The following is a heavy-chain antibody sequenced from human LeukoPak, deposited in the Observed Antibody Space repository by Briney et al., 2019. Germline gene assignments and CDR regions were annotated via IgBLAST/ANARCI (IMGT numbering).Heavy chain of an antibody. V-gene: IGHV1-2*06. CDR2: INPNSGGA. CDR3: ARVIFGVVISY. D-gene: IGHD3-3*01. CDR1: GYTFTGYY. J-gene: IGHJ4*02. Sequence: ASVKVSCKASGYTFTGYYMHWVRQAPGQGLEWMGRINPNSGGATYAQKFQGRVTMTRDTSISTAYMELSRLGSDDTAVYYCARVIFGVVISYWGQGTLVTVSS.